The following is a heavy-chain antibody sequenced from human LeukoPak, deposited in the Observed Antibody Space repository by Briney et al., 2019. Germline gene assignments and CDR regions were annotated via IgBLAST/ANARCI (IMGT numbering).Heavy chain of an antibody. J-gene: IGHJ4*02. Sequence: SSETLSLTCAVYGGSFSGYYWSWIRQPPGKGLEWIGEINHSGSTNYNPSLKSRVTISVDTSKNQFSLKLSSVTAADTAVYYCARKRARFGELLPYYFDYWGQGTLVTVSS. CDR3: ARKRARFGELLPYYFDY. CDR2: INHSGST. V-gene: IGHV4-34*01. CDR1: GGSFSGYY. D-gene: IGHD3-10*01.